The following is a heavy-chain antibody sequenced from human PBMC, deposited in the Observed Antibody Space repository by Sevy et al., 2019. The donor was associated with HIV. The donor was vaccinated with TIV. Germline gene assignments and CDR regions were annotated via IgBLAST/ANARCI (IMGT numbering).Heavy chain of an antibody. J-gene: IGHJ4*02. Sequence: ASVKVSCKGSGYTFTSYGISWVRQAPGQGLEWMGWISAYNGNRNYAQMLQGRVTMTTDTSTSTAYMELRSLRSDDTAVYYCARDIGILLWFGELNFDYWGQGTLVTVSS. CDR2: ISAYNGNR. V-gene: IGHV1-18*04. D-gene: IGHD3-10*01. CDR1: GYTFTSYG. CDR3: ARDIGILLWFGELNFDY.